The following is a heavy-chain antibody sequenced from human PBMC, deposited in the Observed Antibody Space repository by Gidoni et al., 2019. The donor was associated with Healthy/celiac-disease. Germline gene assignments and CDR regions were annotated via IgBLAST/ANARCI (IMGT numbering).Heavy chain of an antibody. CDR1: GYTFTSYY. V-gene: IGHV1-46*01. D-gene: IGHD6-6*01. CDR3: ARVLGTARPNWYFDL. J-gene: IGHJ2*01. Sequence: QVQLVQSGAEVKKPGASVKVSCKASGYTFTSYYMHWVRQAPGQGLEWMGIINPSGGSTSYAQKFQGRVTMTRDTSTSTVYMELSSLRSEDTAVYYCARVLGTARPNWYFDLWGRGTLVTVSS. CDR2: INPSGGST.